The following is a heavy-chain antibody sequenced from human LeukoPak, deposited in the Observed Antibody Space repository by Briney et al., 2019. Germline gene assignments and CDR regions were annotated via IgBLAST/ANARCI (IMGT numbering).Heavy chain of an antibody. CDR2: IIPIFGTA. V-gene: IGHV1-69*13. Sequence: ASVKVSCKASGGTFSSYAISWVRQAPGQGLEWMGGIIPIFGTANYAQKFQGRVTITADESTSTAYMELSSLRSEDTAVYYCAKPSKGFWSGYYDAFDIWGQGTMVTVSS. J-gene: IGHJ3*02. D-gene: IGHD3-3*01. CDR1: GGTFSSYA. CDR3: AKPSKGFWSGYYDAFDI.